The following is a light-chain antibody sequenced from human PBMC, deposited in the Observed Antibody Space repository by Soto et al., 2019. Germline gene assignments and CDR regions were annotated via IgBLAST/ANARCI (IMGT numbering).Light chain of an antibody. Sequence: QSALTQPPSVSGSPGQSVTISCTGISSDIGSYNRVSWYQQPPGTAPKLMIYEVNNRPSGVPDRFSGSTSGNTASLTISGLQAEDEADYYCSLYTRISTYVFGTGIKVTVL. CDR3: SLYTRISTYV. CDR2: EVN. CDR1: SSDIGSYNR. V-gene: IGLV2-18*01. J-gene: IGLJ1*01.